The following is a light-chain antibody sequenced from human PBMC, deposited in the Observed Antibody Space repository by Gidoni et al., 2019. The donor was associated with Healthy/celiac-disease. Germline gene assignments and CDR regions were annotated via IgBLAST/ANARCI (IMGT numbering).Light chain of an antibody. CDR1: SSNIRNNY. V-gene: IGLV1-51*01. CDR3: GTWDSSLSAVV. J-gene: IGLJ2*01. Sequence: QSVLPQPPSVSAAPGQKVTISCSGSSSNIRNNYVSWYQQLPGTAPKLLIYDNNKRPSGMPDRFSGSKAGTSATLGITGLQTGDEADYYCGTWDSSLSAVVFGGGTKLTVL. CDR2: DNN.